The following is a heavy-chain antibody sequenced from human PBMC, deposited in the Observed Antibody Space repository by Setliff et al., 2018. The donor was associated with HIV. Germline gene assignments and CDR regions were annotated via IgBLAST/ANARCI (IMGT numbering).Heavy chain of an antibody. CDR3: ARSQPDTIFGVVTFDC. J-gene: IGHJ4*02. CDR1: GGPMSSSGPGYY. V-gene: IGHV4-39*01. D-gene: IGHD3-3*01. CDR2: VYYRGRT. Sequence: PSETLSLTCTVSGGPMSSSGPGYYWGWVRQTPGGGLEWIGSVYYRGRTYYNPSLESRVTISVDTSKNQLSLRLTSMAAADTAMYYCARSQPDTIFGVVTFDCWGQGKMVTVSS.